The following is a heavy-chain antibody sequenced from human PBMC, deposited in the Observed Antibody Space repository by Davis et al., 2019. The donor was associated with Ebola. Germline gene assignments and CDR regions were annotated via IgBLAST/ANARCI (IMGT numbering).Heavy chain of an antibody. CDR3: SERGSSV. CDR2: IYHTGNT. Sequence: PSETLSLTCTVSGISIRIHYWSWIRQAPGKGLEWIGAIYHTGNTNYNPSLKSRVTISADTSKNQFSLKLTSVTAADTAMYYCSERGSSVWGQGTLVTVSS. V-gene: IGHV4-59*11. D-gene: IGHD3-10*01. J-gene: IGHJ4*02. CDR1: GISIRIHY.